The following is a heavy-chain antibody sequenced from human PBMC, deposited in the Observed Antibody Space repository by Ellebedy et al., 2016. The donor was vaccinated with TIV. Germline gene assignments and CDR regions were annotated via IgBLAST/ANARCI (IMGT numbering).Heavy chain of an antibody. Sequence: AASVKVSCKASGYTFTGYYMHWVRQAPGQGLAWMGWINPNSGGTNYAQKFQGRVTMTRDTSISTAYMELSRLRSDDTAVYYCARVRGGEPALQRDYGMDVWGQGTTVTVSS. V-gene: IGHV1-2*02. J-gene: IGHJ6*02. D-gene: IGHD3-16*01. CDR3: ARVRGGEPALQRDYGMDV. CDR2: INPNSGGT. CDR1: GYTFTGYY.